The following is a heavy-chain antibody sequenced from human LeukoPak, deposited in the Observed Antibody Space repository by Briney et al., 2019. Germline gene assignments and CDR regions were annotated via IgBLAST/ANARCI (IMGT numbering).Heavy chain of an antibody. CDR3: ARDLSSPPTGGFDY. CDR2: IIPIFGTA. Sequence: SVTVSCKASGGTFSSYAISWVRQAPGQGLEWMGGIIPIFGTANYAQKFQGRVTITTDESTSTAYMELSSMRSEDTAVYYCARDLSSPPTGGFDYWGQGTLVTVSS. CDR1: GGTFSSYA. D-gene: IGHD6-13*01. J-gene: IGHJ4*02. V-gene: IGHV1-69*05.